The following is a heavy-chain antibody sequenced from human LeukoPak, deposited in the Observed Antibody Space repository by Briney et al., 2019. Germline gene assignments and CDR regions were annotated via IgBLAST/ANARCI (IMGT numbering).Heavy chain of an antibody. D-gene: IGHD6-13*01. J-gene: IGHJ6*02. Sequence: GGSLRLSCAASGFTFNSYWMTWVRHPPGKGLVWVSRSNRDDSVTNYADSVKGRFTISRDNAKNTLYLQMNSLRAEDTALYYCAKDISLAAAGAISYYGMDVWGQGTTVTVSS. V-gene: IGHV3-74*01. CDR2: SNRDDSVT. CDR3: AKDISLAAAGAISYYGMDV. CDR1: GFTFNSYW.